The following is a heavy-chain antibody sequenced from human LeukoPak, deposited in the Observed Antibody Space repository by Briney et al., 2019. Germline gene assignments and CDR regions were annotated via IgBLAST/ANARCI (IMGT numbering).Heavy chain of an antibody. Sequence: SETLSLTCTVSGASVSSASYWTWIRQPPGKGVEWIAHIYNGVDTNYNPSLKSRVTISVDTSKNQFSLRLNSVTAADTAVYYCARSRAFNSGAFDPWGQGSLVTVSS. D-gene: IGHD1-26*01. CDR1: GASVSSASY. V-gene: IGHV4-61*01. CDR3: ARSRAFNSGAFDP. J-gene: IGHJ5*02. CDR2: IYNGVDT.